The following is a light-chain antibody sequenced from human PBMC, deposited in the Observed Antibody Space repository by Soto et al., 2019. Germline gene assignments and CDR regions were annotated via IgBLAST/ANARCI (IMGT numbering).Light chain of an antibody. CDR3: QQRSNWPIT. Sequence: EIVLTQSPATLSLSAGERATLSCRASQSVSSYLAWYQQKPGQAPRLLIYDASNRATGIAARFSGSGSGTDFTLIISSLEPEDFAVYYCQQRSNWPITFGQGTRLEIK. CDR2: DAS. CDR1: QSVSSY. J-gene: IGKJ5*01. V-gene: IGKV3-11*01.